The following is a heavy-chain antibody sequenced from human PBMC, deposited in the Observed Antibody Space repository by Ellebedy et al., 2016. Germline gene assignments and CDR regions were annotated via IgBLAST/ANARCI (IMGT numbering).Heavy chain of an antibody. V-gene: IGHV4-30-4*01. CDR1: GGSISSGDYY. CDR3: ARGYSGSYLTDAFDI. J-gene: IGHJ3*02. CDR2: IYYSGST. D-gene: IGHD1-26*01. Sequence: SETLSLTCTVSGGSISSGDYYWSWIRQPPGKGLEWIGYIYYSGSTYYNPSLKSRVTISVDTSKNQFSLKLSSVTAADTAVYYCARGYSGSYLTDAFDIWGQGTMVTVSS.